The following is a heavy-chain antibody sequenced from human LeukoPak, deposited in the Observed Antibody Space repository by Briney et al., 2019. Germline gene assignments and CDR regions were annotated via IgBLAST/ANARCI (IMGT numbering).Heavy chain of an antibody. D-gene: IGHD3-16*02. V-gene: IGHV3-21*01. Sequence: GGSLRLSCAASGFTFSSYSMNWVRQAPGKGLEWVSSISSSSSYIYYADSVKGRFTISRDNAKNSLYLQMNSLRAEDTAVYYCARASIVWGSYRYSLDYWGQGTLVTVSS. CDR2: ISSSSSYI. CDR3: ARASIVWGSYRYSLDY. CDR1: GFTFSSYS. J-gene: IGHJ4*02.